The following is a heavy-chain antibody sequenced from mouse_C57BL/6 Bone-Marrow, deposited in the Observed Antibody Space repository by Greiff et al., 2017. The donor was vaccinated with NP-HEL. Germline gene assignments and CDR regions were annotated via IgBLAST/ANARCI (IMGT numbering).Heavy chain of an antibody. V-gene: IGHV1-64*01. CDR3: ARKGSLYYFDY. Sequence: VQLQQPGAELVKPGASVKLSCKASGYTFTSYWMHWVKQRPGQGLEWIGMIHPNSGSTNYNEKFKSKASLTVDKSSSTAYMQLSSLTSEDSAVYYCARKGSLYYFDYWGKGTTLTVSS. D-gene: IGHD1-1*02. CDR1: GYTFTSYW. J-gene: IGHJ2*01. CDR2: IHPNSGST.